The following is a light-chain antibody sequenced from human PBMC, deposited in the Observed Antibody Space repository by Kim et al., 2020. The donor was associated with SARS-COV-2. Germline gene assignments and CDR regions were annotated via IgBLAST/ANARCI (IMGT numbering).Light chain of an antibody. J-gene: IGKJ5*01. Sequence: DILLTQSPSSLSASVGDRVTITCQASHDIGDYLNWYHQKPGKAPKLLIYDASNLETGVPSRFSGSGSVTDFTFTISSLQPEDIGTYYCQQYDNLPLTFGQGTRLEIK. V-gene: IGKV1-33*01. CDR3: QQYDNLPLT. CDR1: HDIGDY. CDR2: DAS.